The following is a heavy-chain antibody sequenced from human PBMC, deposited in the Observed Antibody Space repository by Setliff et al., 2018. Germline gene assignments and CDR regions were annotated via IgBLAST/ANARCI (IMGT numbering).Heavy chain of an antibody. J-gene: IGHJ6*03. Sequence: ASVKVSCKASGYTFTDYAMHWVRQAPGQRLEWMGWTNPGNGNTKYSQKFQGRVTITRDTSASTAYMELSSLRSEGTAVYYCARDKGYDSSGYYFYYYYYMDVWGKGTTVTVSS. D-gene: IGHD3-22*01. CDR1: GYTFTDYA. CDR3: ARDKGYDSSGYYFYYYYYMDV. CDR2: TNPGNGNT. V-gene: IGHV1-3*01.